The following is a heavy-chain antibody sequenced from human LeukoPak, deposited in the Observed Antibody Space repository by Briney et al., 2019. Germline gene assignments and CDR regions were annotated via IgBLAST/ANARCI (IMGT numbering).Heavy chain of an antibody. CDR2: IYYSGST. J-gene: IGHJ2*01. V-gene: IGHV4-39*01. D-gene: IGHD3-22*01. CDR3: ARPLGGYYDSSGYPGGWYFDL. CDR1: GGSISSSSYY. Sequence: SETLSLTCTVSGGSISSSSYYWGWIRQSPGKGLEWIGSIYYSGSTYYNPSLKSRVTISVDTSKNQFSLKLSSVTAADTAVYYCARPLGGYYDSSGYPGGWYFDLWGRGTLVTVTS.